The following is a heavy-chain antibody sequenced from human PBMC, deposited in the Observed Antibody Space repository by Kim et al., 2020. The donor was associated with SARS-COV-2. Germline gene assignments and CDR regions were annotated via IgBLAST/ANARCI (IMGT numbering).Heavy chain of an antibody. V-gene: IGHV4-34*01. D-gene: IGHD1-1*01. CDR3: AYKLSRIYGMDV. J-gene: IGHJ6*02. CDR2: INHSGST. CDR1: GGSFSGYY. Sequence: SETLSLTCAVYGGSFSGYYWSWIRQPPGKGLEWIGEINHSGSTNYNPSLKSRVTISVDTSKNQFSLKLSSVTAADTAVYYCAYKLSRIYGMDVWGQGTTVTVSS.